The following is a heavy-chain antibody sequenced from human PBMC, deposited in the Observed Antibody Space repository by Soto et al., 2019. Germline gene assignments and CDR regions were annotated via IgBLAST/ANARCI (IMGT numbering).Heavy chain of an antibody. CDR2: IYYSGST. V-gene: IGHV4-39*01. CDR1: GGSISGSSYY. D-gene: IGHD3-10*01. J-gene: IGHJ5*02. Sequence: SETLSLTCTVSGGSISGSSYYWGWIRQPPGKGLEWIGSIYYSGSTYYNPSLKSRGTISVDTSNNQFSLKLISVTAADTAVYYCARHRGPMVRGVITNWFDPWGQGTLVTASS. CDR3: ARHRGPMVRGVITNWFDP.